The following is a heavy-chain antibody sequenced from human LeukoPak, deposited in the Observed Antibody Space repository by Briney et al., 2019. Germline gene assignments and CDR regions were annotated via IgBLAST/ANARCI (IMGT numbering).Heavy chain of an antibody. D-gene: IGHD3-10*01. CDR3: ARGWSGYDY. J-gene: IGHJ4*02. Sequence: PGGSLRLSCAASGFTVSGNYMTWVRQAPGKGLDWVSVIYKNNNTYHAGSVRGRFTISRDNSRNTVYLQMNSLRAEDTAVYYCARGWSGYDYWGQGTLVTVSS. V-gene: IGHV3-53*01. CDR1: GFTVSGNY. CDR2: IYKNNNT.